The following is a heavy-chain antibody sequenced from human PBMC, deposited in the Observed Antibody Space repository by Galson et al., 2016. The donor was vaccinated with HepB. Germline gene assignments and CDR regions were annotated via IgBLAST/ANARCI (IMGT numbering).Heavy chain of an antibody. CDR1: GFTFSSYG. J-gene: IGHJ4*02. D-gene: IGHD3-22*01. CDR2: ISYDGSNK. Sequence: SLRLSCAASGFTFSSYGMHWVRQAPGKGLEWVAVISYDGSNKYYTDSVKGRFTIPRDNSKNTLYLQMNSLRAEDTAVYYCARDINLYDSSGYYYDPSRNADYWGQGTLVTVSS. V-gene: IGHV3-30*03. CDR3: ARDINLYDSSGYYYDPSRNADY.